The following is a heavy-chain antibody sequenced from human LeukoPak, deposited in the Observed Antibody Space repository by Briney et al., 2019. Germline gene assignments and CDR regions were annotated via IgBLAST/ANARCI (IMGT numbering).Heavy chain of an antibody. Sequence: PSETLSLTCTVSGGSINTYYWSWIRQPAGKGLEWIGRIYGSGTTTYNPSLKSRVSMSIDTSKNQFSLKLMSVTAADTAVYYCARDSETTGEVKFDPWGQGTLVTVSS. CDR3: ARDSETTGEVKFDP. J-gene: IGHJ5*02. CDR2: IYGSGTT. D-gene: IGHD4-17*01. CDR1: GGSINTYY. V-gene: IGHV4-4*07.